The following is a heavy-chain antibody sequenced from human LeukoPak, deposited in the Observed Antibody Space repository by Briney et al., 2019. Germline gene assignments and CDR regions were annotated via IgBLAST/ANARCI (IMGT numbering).Heavy chain of an antibody. Sequence: GGSLRLSCAASGFTLSSYWMHWVRHAPGKGVVWVSRINSDGSSTSYADSVKGRFTISRDNAKNTLYLQMNSLRAEDTAVYYCARVGNGNSLEAFDIWGQGTMVTVSS. D-gene: IGHD1-1*01. CDR3: ARVGNGNSLEAFDI. CDR1: GFTLSSYW. V-gene: IGHV3-74*01. CDR2: INSDGSST. J-gene: IGHJ3*02.